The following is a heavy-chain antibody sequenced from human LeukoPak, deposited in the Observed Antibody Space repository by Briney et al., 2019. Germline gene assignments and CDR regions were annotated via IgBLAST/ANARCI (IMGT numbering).Heavy chain of an antibody. CDR2: ISYTGGST. V-gene: IGHV3-23*01. J-gene: IGHJ4*02. D-gene: IGHD1-26*01. CDR3: AKRIVGPTSGYYFDY. CDR1: GFTFSSYA. Sequence: GSLRLSCAASGFTFSSYAMGWVRQAPGKGLEWVSSISYTGGSTYYADSVKGRFTISRDNSKNTLNLQMNSLRAEDTAVYYCAKRIVGPTSGYYFDYWGQGTLVTVSS.